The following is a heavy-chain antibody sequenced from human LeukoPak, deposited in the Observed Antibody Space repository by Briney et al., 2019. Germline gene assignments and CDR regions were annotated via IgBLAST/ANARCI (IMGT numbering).Heavy chain of an antibody. Sequence: VASVKVSRKVSAYTLTELSMHWVRQAPGKGLEWMGGFDPEDGETIYAQKFQGRVTMTEDTSTDTAYMELSSLRSEDTAVYYCATAHYGGNYFDYWGQGTLVTVSS. CDR3: ATAHYGGNYFDY. D-gene: IGHD4-23*01. J-gene: IGHJ4*02. CDR1: AYTLTELS. V-gene: IGHV1-24*01. CDR2: FDPEDGET.